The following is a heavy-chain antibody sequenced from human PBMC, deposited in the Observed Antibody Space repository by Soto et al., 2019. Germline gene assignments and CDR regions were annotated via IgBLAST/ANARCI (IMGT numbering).Heavy chain of an antibody. V-gene: IGHV3-74*01. CDR3: AKRVGDY. CDR1: GFTFSTYW. D-gene: IGHD1-26*01. J-gene: IGHJ4*02. CDR2: INSDGSST. Sequence: GGSLRFSCAASGFTFSTYWMHWVRRAPGKGLVWVSRINSDGSSTNYADSVKGRFTISRDNSKNTMYLQMKSLRAEDTAVYYCAKRVGDYWGQGTLVTVSS.